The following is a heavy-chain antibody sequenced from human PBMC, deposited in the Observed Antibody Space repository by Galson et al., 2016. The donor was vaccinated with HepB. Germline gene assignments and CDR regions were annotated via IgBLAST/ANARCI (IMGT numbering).Heavy chain of an antibody. CDR2: IRSKTYGGTT. V-gene: IGHV3-49*02. D-gene: IGHD4-11*01. J-gene: IGHJ4*02. CDR3: ARGTPDYRPYYFDY. Sequence: QAPGKGLEWVGFIRSKTYGGTTEYAASVKARFTISRDDSKSFAYLQMSSLNTGDTAVYYCARGTPDYRPYYFDYWGQGTLVTVSS.